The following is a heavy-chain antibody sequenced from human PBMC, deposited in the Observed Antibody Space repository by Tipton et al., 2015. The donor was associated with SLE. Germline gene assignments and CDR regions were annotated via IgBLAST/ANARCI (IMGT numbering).Heavy chain of an antibody. CDR1: GFSFDDHG. CDR3: AKTEDFSDFYFDF. J-gene: IGHJ4*02. V-gene: IGHV3-20*04. D-gene: IGHD4-17*01. Sequence: SLRLSCAASGFSFDDHGMSWVRQAPGKGLEWVSGITWRGDNTDYADSVKGRFTISRGNAKNSLYLQMNSLRAEDTAIYYCAKTEDFSDFYFDFWGQGTLVTVSS. CDR2: ITWRGDNT.